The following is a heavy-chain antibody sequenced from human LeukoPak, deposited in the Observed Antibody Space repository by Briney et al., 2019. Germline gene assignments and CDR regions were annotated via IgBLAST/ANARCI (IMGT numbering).Heavy chain of an antibody. J-gene: IGHJ4*02. Sequence: QTGGSLRLSCAASGFTFSDYYMSWVRQAPGKGLEWVSGISGGGDSTYYADSVKGRFTISRDNSKGTLYFQMSSLRAEDAAVYYCAKGADLGLAVAGTLFDGWGQGKLVTVSS. D-gene: IGHD6-13*01. CDR2: ISGGGDST. V-gene: IGHV3-23*01. CDR3: AKGADLGLAVAGTLFDG. CDR1: GFTFSDYY.